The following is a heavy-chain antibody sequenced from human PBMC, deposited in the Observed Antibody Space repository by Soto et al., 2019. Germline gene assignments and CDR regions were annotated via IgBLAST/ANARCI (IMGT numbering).Heavy chain of an antibody. CDR2: IYPGDSDT. CDR3: ARQGYCGGGSCQYYYGMDV. V-gene: IGHV5-51*01. D-gene: IGHD2-15*01. Sequence: GESLKISCKGSGYSFTSYWIGWVRQMPGKGLEWMGIIYPGDSDTRYSPSFQGQVTISADKSISTAYLQWSSLKASDTAMYYCARQGYCGGGSCQYYYGMDVWDQGTTGTVSS. J-gene: IGHJ6*02. CDR1: GYSFTSYW.